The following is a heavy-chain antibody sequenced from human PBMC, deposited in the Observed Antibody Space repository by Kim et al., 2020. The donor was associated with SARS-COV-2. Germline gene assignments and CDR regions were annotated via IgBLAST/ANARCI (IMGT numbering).Heavy chain of an antibody. Sequence: SETLSLTCTVSGGSISSGGYYWSWIRQHPGKGLEWIGYIYYSGSTYYNPSLKSRVTISVDTSKNQFSLKLSSVTAADTAVYYCARSGSGYDFPTPDYWGQGTLVTVSS. CDR1: GGSISSGGYY. CDR2: IYYSGST. D-gene: IGHD5-12*01. V-gene: IGHV4-31*03. J-gene: IGHJ4*02. CDR3: ARSGSGYDFPTPDY.